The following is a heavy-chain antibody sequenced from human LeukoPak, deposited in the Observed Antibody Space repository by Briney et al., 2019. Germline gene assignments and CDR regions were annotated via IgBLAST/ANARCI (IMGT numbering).Heavy chain of an antibody. J-gene: IGHJ6*02. D-gene: IGHD3-10*01. V-gene: IGHV3-30*18. Sequence: QPGKSLRLSCVASGFTFSKYGMHWVRQAPGKGLEWVAVISYDGNDKYYADSVKGRFTISRDISKNTLYLQMDTLRTEDTAVYYCAKDSVWFGDLLGGMDVWGQGTTVTVSS. CDR2: ISYDGNDK. CDR3: AKDSVWFGDLLGGMDV. CDR1: GFTFSKYG.